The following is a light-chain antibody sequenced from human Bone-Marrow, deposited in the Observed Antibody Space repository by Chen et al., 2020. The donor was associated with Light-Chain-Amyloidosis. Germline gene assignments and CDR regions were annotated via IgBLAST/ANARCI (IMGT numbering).Light chain of an antibody. Sequence: SYVLTQPSSVSVAPGQTATIACGGTNIGSTSVHWYQQTPGQAPLLVVYDYSDRPSGIPERLSGSNSGNTATLTISRVEAGDEADYYCQVWDRSSDRPVFGGGTKLTVL. V-gene: IGLV3-21*02. CDR2: DYS. CDR3: QVWDRSSDRPV. J-gene: IGLJ3*02. CDR1: NIGSTS.